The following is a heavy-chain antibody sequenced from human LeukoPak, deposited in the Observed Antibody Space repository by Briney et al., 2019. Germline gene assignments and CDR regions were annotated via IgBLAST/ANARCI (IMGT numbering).Heavy chain of an antibody. Sequence: GGSLTLSYAASGFSVRSTFLTWIRQAPGKGLEWVSYISSSSSHTNNADSVKGRFTISRDNAKKSLYLQMNSLRAEDTAVYYCAPAVVGGGIAYWGQGTLVTVSS. D-gene: IGHD1-26*01. CDR3: APAVVGGGIAY. V-gene: IGHV3-11*03. CDR1: GFSVRSTF. J-gene: IGHJ4*01. CDR2: ISSSSSHT.